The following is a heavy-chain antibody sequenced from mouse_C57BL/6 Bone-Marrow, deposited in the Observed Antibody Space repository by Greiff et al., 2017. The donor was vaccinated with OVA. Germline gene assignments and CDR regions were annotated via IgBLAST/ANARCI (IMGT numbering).Heavy chain of an antibody. CDR3: QLGQNY. D-gene: IGHD4-1*02. CDR2: IDPSDSYT. CDR1: GYTFTSYW. V-gene: IGHV1-59*01. Sequence: VQLHQPGAELVRPGTSVKLSCKASGYTFTSYWMHWVKQRPGQGLEWIGVIDPSDSYTNYNQKFKGKATLTVDTSSSTAYMQLSSLTSEDSAVYYCQLGQNYWGQGTTLTVSS. J-gene: IGHJ2*01.